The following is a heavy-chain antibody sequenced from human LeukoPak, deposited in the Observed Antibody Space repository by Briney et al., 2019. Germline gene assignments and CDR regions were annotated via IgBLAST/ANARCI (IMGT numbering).Heavy chain of an antibody. Sequence: GGSLRLSCAASGFTFNSYEMNWVRQAPGKGLEWVSYISGSGRTIYYADSVKGRFTISRDNANKLVYLQMNSLRAEDTAVYFCARDYDYADFYFDYWGQGTLVTVSP. CDR1: GFTFNSYE. D-gene: IGHD4-17*01. CDR2: ISGSGRTI. CDR3: ARDYDYADFYFDY. V-gene: IGHV3-48*03. J-gene: IGHJ4*02.